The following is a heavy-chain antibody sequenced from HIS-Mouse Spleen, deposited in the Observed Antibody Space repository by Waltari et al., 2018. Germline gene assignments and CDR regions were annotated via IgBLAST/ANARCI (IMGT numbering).Heavy chain of an antibody. V-gene: IGHV4-61*01. D-gene: IGHD6-19*01. Sequence: QVQLQESGPGLVKPSETLSLTCTVSGGSVSSGSYYLSWIRQPPGKGLEWIGYIYYSGSTNYNPSLKSRVTISVDTSKNQFSLKLSSVTAADTAVYYCASRSYSSGWYKAFDIWGQGTMVTVSS. CDR2: IYYSGST. CDR3: ASRSYSSGWYKAFDI. CDR1: GGSVSSGSYY. J-gene: IGHJ3*02.